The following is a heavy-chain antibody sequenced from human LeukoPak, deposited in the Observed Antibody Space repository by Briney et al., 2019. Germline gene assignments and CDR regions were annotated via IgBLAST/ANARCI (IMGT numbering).Heavy chain of an antibody. Sequence: ASVKVSCKASGYTFTGYYMHWVRQAPGQGLEWMGWINPNSGGTNYAQKFQGRVTMTRDTSISTAYMELSRLRSDDTAVYYCARDPGGYCSSTSCSFDYWGQGTLVTVSS. J-gene: IGHJ4*02. CDR1: GYTFTGYY. CDR2: INPNSGGT. D-gene: IGHD2-2*01. CDR3: ARDPGGYCSSTSCSFDY. V-gene: IGHV1-2*02.